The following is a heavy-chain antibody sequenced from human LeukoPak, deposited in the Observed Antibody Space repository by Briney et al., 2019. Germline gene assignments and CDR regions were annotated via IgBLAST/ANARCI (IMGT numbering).Heavy chain of an antibody. CDR1: GFTFSSYG. D-gene: IGHD3-16*01. Sequence: GGSLRLSCAASGFTFSSYGMHWVRQAPGKGLERVAVISYDGSNKYYADSVKGRFTISRDNSKNTLYLQMNSLRAEDTAVYYCAGTGGLDYWGQGTLVTVSS. J-gene: IGHJ4*02. CDR2: ISYDGSNK. CDR3: AGTGGLDY. V-gene: IGHV3-30*03.